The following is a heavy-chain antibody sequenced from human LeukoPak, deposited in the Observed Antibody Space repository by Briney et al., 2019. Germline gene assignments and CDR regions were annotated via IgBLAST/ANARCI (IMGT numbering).Heavy chain of an antibody. D-gene: IGHD6-13*01. CDR3: ASTYSSSWYYFDY. CDR2: IYYSGST. J-gene: IGHJ4*02. Sequence: SETLSLTCTVSGGSISSSSYYWGWIRQPPGKGLEWIGSIYYSGSTYYNPSLKSRVTISVDTSKNQFSLKLSSVTAADTAVYYCASTYSSSWYYFDYWGQGTLVTVSS. V-gene: IGHV4-39*01. CDR1: GGSISSSSYY.